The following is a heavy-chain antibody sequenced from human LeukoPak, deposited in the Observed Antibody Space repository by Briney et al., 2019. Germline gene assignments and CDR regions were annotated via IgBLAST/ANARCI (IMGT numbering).Heavy chain of an antibody. CDR1: GFTFSSYS. V-gene: IGHV3-48*01. CDR2: ISYSSSTI. J-gene: IGHJ4*02. CDR3: AKEHIVVVTAIHDFDY. Sequence: GGSLRLSCAASGFTFSSYSMNWARRAPGKGLKGVSYISYSSSTIYYADSVKGRFTISRDNGKNSLYLQMNSLRAEDTAVYYCAKEHIVVVTAIHDFDYWGQGTLVTVSS. D-gene: IGHD2-21*02.